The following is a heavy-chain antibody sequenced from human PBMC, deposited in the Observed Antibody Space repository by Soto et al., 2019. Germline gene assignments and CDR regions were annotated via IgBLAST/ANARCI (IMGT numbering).Heavy chain of an antibody. CDR1: GYSFTSYG. Sequence: QVQLVQSGAEVKKPGASVTVSCKASGYSFTSYGITWVRQAPGQGLEWMGWISGYNGKKKYAQKLQGRVTMTTDTSTSTAYMELRSLRSDDTAVYYCARDLGQQLVDYWGQGTLVTVSS. V-gene: IGHV1-18*01. J-gene: IGHJ4*02. CDR2: ISGYNGKK. CDR3: ARDLGQQLVDY. D-gene: IGHD6-13*01.